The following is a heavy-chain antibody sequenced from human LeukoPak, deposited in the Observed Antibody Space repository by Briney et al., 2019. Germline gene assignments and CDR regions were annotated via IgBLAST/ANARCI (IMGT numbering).Heavy chain of an antibody. CDR1: GGSISSYY. D-gene: IGHD6-13*01. V-gene: IGHV4-59*01. J-gene: IGHJ4*02. CDR2: IYYSGST. CDR3: ARTASIAAAGTREVYFDY. Sequence: PSETLSLTCTVSGGSISSYYWSWIRQPPGKGLGWIGYIYYSGSTNYNPSLKSRVTISVDTSKNQFSLKLSSVTAADTAVYYCARTASIAAAGTREVYFDYWGQGTLVTVSS.